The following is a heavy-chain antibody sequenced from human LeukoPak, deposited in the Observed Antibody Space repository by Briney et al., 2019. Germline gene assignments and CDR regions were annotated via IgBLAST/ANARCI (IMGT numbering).Heavy chain of an antibody. CDR2: ISDDGSNK. Sequence: GRSLRLSCVASGFTFSNYGMHWVSHAPGKGLEWVEVISDDGSNKYYPDSAKGRFTISRDNSKSTLNLQMDSLRIEDTAVYYCAKVGFTGSYMYAFDMWGQGTMVTVSS. CDR3: AKVGFTGSYMYAFDM. V-gene: IGHV3-30*18. D-gene: IGHD1-26*01. CDR1: GFTFSNYG. J-gene: IGHJ3*02.